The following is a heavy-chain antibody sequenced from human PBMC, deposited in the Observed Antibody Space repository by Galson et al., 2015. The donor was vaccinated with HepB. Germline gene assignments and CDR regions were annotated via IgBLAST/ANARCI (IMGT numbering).Heavy chain of an antibody. J-gene: IGHJ4*02. Sequence: SLRLSCAASGFTFSSYGMHWVRQAPGKGLEWVAVIWYDGSNKYYADSVKGRFTISRDNSKNTLYLQMNSLRAEDTAVYYCARDYYGSGSYITYYFDYWGQGTLVTVSS. D-gene: IGHD3-10*01. CDR2: IWYDGSNK. CDR1: GFTFSSYG. CDR3: ARDYYGSGSYITYYFDY. V-gene: IGHV3-33*01.